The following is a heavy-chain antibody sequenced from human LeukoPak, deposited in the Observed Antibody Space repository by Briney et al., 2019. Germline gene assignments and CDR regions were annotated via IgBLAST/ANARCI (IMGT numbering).Heavy chain of an antibody. CDR2: INQDGNEK. CDR3: ARDFGSYFDY. Sequence: GGSLRLSCDASGFTFSNYWMRWVRQAPGKGLEWVATINQDGNEKYYVDSVKGRFTISRDNAKNSLYLQMNSLRAEDTAVYYCARDFGSYFDYWGQGTLVTVSS. D-gene: IGHD1-26*01. V-gene: IGHV3-7*01. J-gene: IGHJ4*02. CDR1: GFTFSNYW.